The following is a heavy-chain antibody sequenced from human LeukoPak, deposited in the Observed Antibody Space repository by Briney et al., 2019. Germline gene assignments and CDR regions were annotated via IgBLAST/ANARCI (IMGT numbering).Heavy chain of an antibody. CDR2: IYYSGST. CDR1: GGSISSSSYY. Sequence: SETLSLTCTVSGGSISSSSYYWGWIRQPPGKGLEWIGSIYYSGSTYYNPSLKSRVTISVDTSKNQFSLKLSSVTAADTAVYYCARAPGDIVVVVAAYDAFDIWGQGTMVTVSS. J-gene: IGHJ3*02. CDR3: ARAPGDIVVVVAAYDAFDI. V-gene: IGHV4-39*07. D-gene: IGHD2-15*01.